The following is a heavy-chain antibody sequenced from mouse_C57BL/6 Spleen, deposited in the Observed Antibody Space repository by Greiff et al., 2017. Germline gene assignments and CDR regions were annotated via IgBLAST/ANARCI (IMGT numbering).Heavy chain of an antibody. J-gene: IGHJ4*01. D-gene: IGHD2-3*01. CDR3: ANDGYYVGAMDY. CDR2: ISSGSSTI. CDR1: GFTFSDYG. Sequence: EVMLVESGGGLVKPGGSLKLSCAASGFTFSDYGMHWVRQAPEKGLEWVAYISSGSSTIYYADTVKGRFTISRDNAKNTLFLQMTSLRSEDTAVYYCANDGYYVGAMDYWGQGTSVTVSS. V-gene: IGHV5-17*01.